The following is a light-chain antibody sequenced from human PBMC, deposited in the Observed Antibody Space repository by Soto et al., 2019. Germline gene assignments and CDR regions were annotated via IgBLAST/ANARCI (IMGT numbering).Light chain of an antibody. V-gene: IGKV4-1*01. CDR1: QNVLYKSNNENY. CDR2: WAS. J-gene: IGKJ2*01. CDR3: QQYYSTPPYT. Sequence: DIVMTQSPDSLAVSLGERATINCKSSQNVLYKSNNENYLAWFQQKPGQPPKLLIYWASTRKSGVTDRFTGSGSGSDFTLTISSLQAEDVAVYYCQQYYSTPPYTFGQGTKLEI.